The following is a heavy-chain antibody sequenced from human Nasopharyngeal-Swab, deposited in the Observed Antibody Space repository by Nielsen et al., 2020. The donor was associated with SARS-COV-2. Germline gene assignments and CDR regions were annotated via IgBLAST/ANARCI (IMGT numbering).Heavy chain of an antibody. Sequence: WIRQPPGKGLVWIGSIYYSGSTYYNPSLKSRVTISVDTSKNQFSLKLSSVAAADTAVYYCAKQLAAAGPPGAFDIWGQGTMVTVSS. J-gene: IGHJ3*02. CDR3: AKQLAAAGPPGAFDI. D-gene: IGHD6-13*01. V-gene: IGHV4-39*01. CDR2: IYYSGST.